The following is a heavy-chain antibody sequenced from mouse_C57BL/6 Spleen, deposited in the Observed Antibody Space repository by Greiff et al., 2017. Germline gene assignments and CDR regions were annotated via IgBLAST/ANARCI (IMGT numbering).Heavy chain of an antibody. V-gene: IGHV5-17*01. CDR3: ARHYDYGGYFDY. J-gene: IGHJ2*01. CDR1: GFTFSDYG. D-gene: IGHD2-4*01. CDR2: ISSGSSTI. Sequence: EVKVEESGGGLVKPGGSLKLSCAASGFTFSDYGMHWVRQAPEKGLEWVAYISSGSSTIYYADTVKGRFTISRDNAKNTLFLQMTSLRSEDTARYYCARHYDYGGYFDYWGQGTTLTVSS.